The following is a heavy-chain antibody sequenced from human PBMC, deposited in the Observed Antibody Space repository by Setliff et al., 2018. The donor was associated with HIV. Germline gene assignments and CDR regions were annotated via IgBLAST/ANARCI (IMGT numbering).Heavy chain of an antibody. V-gene: IGHV5-51*01. Sequence: PGESLKISCKGSEYSFSNYWIAWVRQVPGKGLEWMGIIYPGDSDTRYSPSFQGQVTMSADESINTAYLQWSSLKASDTAIYYCARPLFGGVGVHLDYWGQGTLVTVS. CDR3: ARPLFGGVGVHLDY. CDR2: IYPGDSDT. D-gene: IGHD3-16*01. J-gene: IGHJ4*02. CDR1: EYSFSNYW.